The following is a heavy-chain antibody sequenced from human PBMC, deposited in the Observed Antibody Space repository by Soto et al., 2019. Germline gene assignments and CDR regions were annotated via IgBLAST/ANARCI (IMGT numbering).Heavy chain of an antibody. CDR1: GGTFSSYA. D-gene: IGHD2-2*01. V-gene: IGHV1-69*12. Sequence: QVQLVQSGAEVKKPGSSVKVSCKASGGTFSSYAISWVRQAPGQGLEWMGGIIPIFGTANYAQKFQGRVTIIADESTSTAYMELGRLRSEDTAVYYCAREDCISTSCYGMDVWGQGTTVTVSS. J-gene: IGHJ6*02. CDR3: AREDCISTSCYGMDV. CDR2: IIPIFGTA.